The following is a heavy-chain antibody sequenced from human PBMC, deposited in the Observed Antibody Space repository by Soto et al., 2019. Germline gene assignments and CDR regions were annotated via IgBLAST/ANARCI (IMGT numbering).Heavy chain of an antibody. J-gene: IGHJ3*02. CDR1: GGSISSYY. CDR2: IYYSGST. Sequence: SETLSLTCTVSGGSISSYYWSWIRQPPGKGLEWIGYIYYSGSTNYNPSLKSRVTISVDTSKNQFSLKLSSVTAADTAVYYCASHWGGYSSGWYPAFDIWGQGTMVTVSS. D-gene: IGHD6-19*01. CDR3: ASHWGGYSSGWYPAFDI. V-gene: IGHV4-59*01.